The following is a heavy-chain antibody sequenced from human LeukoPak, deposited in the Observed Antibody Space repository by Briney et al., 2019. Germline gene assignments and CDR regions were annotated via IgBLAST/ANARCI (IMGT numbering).Heavy chain of an antibody. V-gene: IGHV1-8*01. Sequence: GASVKVSCKASGYTFTNYGISWVRQAPGQGLEWMGWMNPNSGNTGYAQKFQGRVTMTRNTSISTAYMELSSLRSEDTAVYYCARGSGYDYVWGSYRPNWFDPWGQGTLVTVSS. CDR3: ARGSGYDYVWGSYRPNWFDP. CDR1: GYTFTNYG. CDR2: MNPNSGNT. D-gene: IGHD3-16*02. J-gene: IGHJ5*02.